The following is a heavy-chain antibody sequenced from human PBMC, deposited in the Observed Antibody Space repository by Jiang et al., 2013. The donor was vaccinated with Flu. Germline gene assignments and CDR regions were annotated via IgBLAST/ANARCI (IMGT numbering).Heavy chain of an antibody. D-gene: IGHD4-17*01. CDR1: GFSLKVGGVG. J-gene: IGHJ4*02. CDR3: AHRLLDYDNIGYPFDY. V-gene: IGHV2-5*02. Sequence: KPTQTLTLTCTFSGFSLKVGGVGVGWIRQPPGKALEWLAVIYWDGDKHYSPSLKSRLTITKDTSKNQVFLTMTNMGPVDTATYYCAHRLLDYDNIGYPFDYWGQGTLVSVSS. CDR2: IYWDGDK.